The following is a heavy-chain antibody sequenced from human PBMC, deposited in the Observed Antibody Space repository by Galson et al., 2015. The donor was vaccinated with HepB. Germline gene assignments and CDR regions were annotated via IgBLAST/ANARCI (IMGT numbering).Heavy chain of an antibody. CDR1: GFTVSNNY. D-gene: IGHD3-16*01. CDR3: GRDTRSLGALDV. CDR2: IYSGGST. J-gene: IGHJ3*01. V-gene: IGHV3-53*01. Sequence: SLRLSCAASGFTVSNNYMTWVRQAPGKGLEWVSVIYSGGSTYYADSVKGRFTTSRDNSKNTLYLQMSSLRAEDTAVYYCGRDTRSLGALDVWGQGTMVTVSS.